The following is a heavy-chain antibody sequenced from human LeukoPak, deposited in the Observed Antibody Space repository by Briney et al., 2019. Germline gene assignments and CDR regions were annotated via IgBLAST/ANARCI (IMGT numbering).Heavy chain of an antibody. J-gene: IGHJ4*02. CDR2: INPSGGST. D-gene: IGHD6-13*01. CDR3: ARGGDSSWLIIDY. V-gene: IGHV1-46*01. CDR1: GYTFTNSY. Sequence: ASVKVSCKASGYTFTNSYIHWVRRAPGQGLEWMGMINPSGGSTFYVQKFKGRVTMTRDTSTSTVYMELSSLRSEDTAVYYCARGGDSSWLIIDYWGQGTLVTVSS.